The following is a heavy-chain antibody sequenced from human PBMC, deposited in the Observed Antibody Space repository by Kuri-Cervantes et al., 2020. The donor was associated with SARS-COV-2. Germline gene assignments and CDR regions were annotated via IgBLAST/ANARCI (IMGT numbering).Heavy chain of an antibody. Sequence: GSLRPSCTVSGGSISSSSYYWGWIRQSPGKGLEWIGKINHSGSTNYNPSLSSRVTITVDMSKNQFSLRLSSVTAADTAIYYCARGREGVVPATILGLGYFLYFSMDVWGKGTTVTVSS. CDR1: GGSISSSSYY. CDR3: ARGREGVVPATILGLGYFLYFSMDV. D-gene: IGHD2-2*01. J-gene: IGHJ6*03. V-gene: IGHV4-39*07. CDR2: INHSGST.